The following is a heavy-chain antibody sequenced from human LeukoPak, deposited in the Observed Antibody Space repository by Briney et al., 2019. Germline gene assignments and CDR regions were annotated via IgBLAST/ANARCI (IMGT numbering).Heavy chain of an antibody. Sequence: ASVKVSCKASGYTFTGYYMHWVRQAPGQGLEWMGWINPNSGGTNYAQKFQGRVTMTRDTSISTAYMELSRLRSDDTAVYYCARAARYYYGSGSYYFDYWGQGTLVTVSS. J-gene: IGHJ4*02. CDR3: ARAARYYYGSGSYYFDY. CDR2: INPNSGGT. D-gene: IGHD3-10*01. V-gene: IGHV1-2*02. CDR1: GYTFTGYY.